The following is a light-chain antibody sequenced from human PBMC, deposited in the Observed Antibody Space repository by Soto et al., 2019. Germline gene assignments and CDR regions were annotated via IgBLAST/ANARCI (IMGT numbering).Light chain of an antibody. V-gene: IGKV1-27*01. J-gene: IGKJ3*01. CDR1: QGITNF. CDR3: QKYSSAPFT. CDR2: AAS. Sequence: DIQMTQSPSSLSASVGDRVTITCRASQGITNFLAWYQQKPGTVPKFLIYAASTLQSGVPSRFSGSGFGTDFTLNISSLQPEDVATYYCQKYSSAPFTFGPGTKVDIK.